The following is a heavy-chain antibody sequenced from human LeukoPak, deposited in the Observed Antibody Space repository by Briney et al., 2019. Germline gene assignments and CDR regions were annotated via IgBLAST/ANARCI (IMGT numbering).Heavy chain of an antibody. V-gene: IGHV3-7*01. Sequence: PGGSLRLSCAASGFIFTDYWMNWVRQAPGKGLEWVAMIKYDGIDKQYLDSVKGRFTISRDNAKNSLYLQMNSLRAEDTAVYYCARGGYYDSSGMGDYWGQGTLATVSS. CDR1: GFIFTDYW. D-gene: IGHD3-22*01. J-gene: IGHJ4*02. CDR2: IKYDGIDK. CDR3: ARGGYYDSSGMGDY.